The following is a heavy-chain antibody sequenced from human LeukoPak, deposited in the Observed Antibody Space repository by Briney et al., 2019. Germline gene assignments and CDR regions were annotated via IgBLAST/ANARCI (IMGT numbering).Heavy chain of an antibody. D-gene: IGHD2-2*01. V-gene: IGHV1-18*01. J-gene: IGHJ6*02. CDR1: GYTFTNYG. Sequence: GASVKVSCKASGYTFTNYGISWVRQAPGQGLEWMGWISAYNGNTNYAQKLQGRVTMTTDTSTSTAYMELRSLRSDDTAVYYCARTSDIYCSSTSCYYYYYYGMDVWGQGTTVTVSS. CDR2: ISAYNGNT. CDR3: ARTSDIYCSSTSCYYYYYYGMDV.